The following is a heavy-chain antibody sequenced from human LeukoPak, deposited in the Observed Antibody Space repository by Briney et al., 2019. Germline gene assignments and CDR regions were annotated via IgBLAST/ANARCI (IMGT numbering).Heavy chain of an antibody. V-gene: IGHV3-23*01. Sequence: GGSLRLSCAASGFTFSSYAMSWVRQAPGKGLEWVSGISGSGGSTFYADSVKGRFTISRDNSKNTLYLQMNSLRVGDTAVYYCARTYSSSWYDAFDIWGQGTTVTVSS. D-gene: IGHD6-13*01. CDR1: GFTFSSYA. CDR2: ISGSGGST. J-gene: IGHJ3*02. CDR3: ARTYSSSWYDAFDI.